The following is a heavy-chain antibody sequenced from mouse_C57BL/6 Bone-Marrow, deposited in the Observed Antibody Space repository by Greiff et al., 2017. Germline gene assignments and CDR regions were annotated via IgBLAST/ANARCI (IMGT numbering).Heavy chain of an antibody. CDR3: ARCYGSSKYYYAMDY. V-gene: IGHV1-82*01. D-gene: IGHD1-1*01. CDR2: IYPGDGDT. CDR1: GYAFSSSW. Sequence: QVQLKQSGPELVKPGASVKISCKASGYAFSSSWMNWVKQRPGKGLEWIGRIYPGDGDTNYNGKFKGKATLTADKSSSTAYMQLSSLTSEDSAVYFCARCYGSSKYYYAMDYWGRGTSVTVSS. J-gene: IGHJ4*01.